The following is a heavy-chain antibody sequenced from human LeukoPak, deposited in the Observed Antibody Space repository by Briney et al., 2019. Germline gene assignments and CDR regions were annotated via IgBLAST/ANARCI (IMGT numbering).Heavy chain of an antibody. D-gene: IGHD3-9*01. Sequence: GGSLRLSCAASGFTFSNAWMSWVRQAPGKGLEWVCRIKSKTDGGTTDYAAPVKGRFTISRDDSKNTLYLQMNSLKAEDTAVYYCTTATASDILTGYYGGYYFDYWGQGTLVTVSS. CDR1: GFTFSNAW. J-gene: IGHJ4*02. CDR3: TTATASDILTGYYGGYYFDY. CDR2: IKSKTDGGTT. V-gene: IGHV3-15*01.